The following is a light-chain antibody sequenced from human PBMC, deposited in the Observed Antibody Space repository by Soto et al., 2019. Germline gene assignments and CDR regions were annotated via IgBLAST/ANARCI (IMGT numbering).Light chain of an antibody. CDR2: AAS. CDR1: QSISNY. Sequence: DMEMTQSPSSLSASVGDSVTITCRASQSISNYLDWYQHKPGKVPKLLIYAASSLQSGVPTRVSGSGSGTDFTLTISSLQPEDFATYHCQQSHGTPLTFGGGTKIEIK. V-gene: IGKV1-39*01. CDR3: QQSHGTPLT. J-gene: IGKJ4*01.